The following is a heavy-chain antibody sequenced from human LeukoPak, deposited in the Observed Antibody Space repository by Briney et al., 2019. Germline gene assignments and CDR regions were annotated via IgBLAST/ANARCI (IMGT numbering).Heavy chain of an antibody. D-gene: IGHD3-22*01. CDR1: GFSFSSYN. Sequence: GGSLGLSCAASGFSFSSYNMNWVRQAPGKGLEWVSSISSSSSYIYYADSVKGRFTISRDNAKNSLYLQMNSLRAEDTAVYYCARDGYYDSSGYGYMDVWGKGTTVTVSS. V-gene: IGHV3-21*01. CDR2: ISSSSSYI. CDR3: ARDGYYDSSGYGYMDV. J-gene: IGHJ6*03.